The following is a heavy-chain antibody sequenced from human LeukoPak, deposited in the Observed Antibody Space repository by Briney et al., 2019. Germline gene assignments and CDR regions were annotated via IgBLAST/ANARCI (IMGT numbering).Heavy chain of an antibody. V-gene: IGHV3-7*01. Sequence: PGGSLRLSCAASGFTFTTYWMSWVRQAPVKGLEWVANIKQDGSEKYFVDSEKGRFTISRDNAKNSLYLQMNSLRAEDTAVYYCARKKLDGDYFFDYWGQGTLVTVSS. J-gene: IGHJ4*02. CDR2: IKQDGSEK. CDR3: ARKKLDGDYFFDY. CDR1: GFTFTTYW. D-gene: IGHD4-17*01.